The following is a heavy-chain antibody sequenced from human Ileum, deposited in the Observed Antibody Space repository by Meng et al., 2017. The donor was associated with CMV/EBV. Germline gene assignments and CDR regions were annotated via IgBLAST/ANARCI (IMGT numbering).Heavy chain of an antibody. J-gene: IGHJ5*02. CDR3: ARRGHIAVAGTGTGWFDP. CDR1: GFTFSSYS. CDR2: ISSSSSYI. Sequence: PLKVSCAASGFTFSSYSMNWVRQAPGKGLEWVSSISSSSSYIYYADSVKGRFTISRDNAKNSLYLQMNSLRAEDTAVYYCARRGHIAVAGTGTGWFDPWGQGTLVTVSS. V-gene: IGHV3-21*01. D-gene: IGHD6-19*01.